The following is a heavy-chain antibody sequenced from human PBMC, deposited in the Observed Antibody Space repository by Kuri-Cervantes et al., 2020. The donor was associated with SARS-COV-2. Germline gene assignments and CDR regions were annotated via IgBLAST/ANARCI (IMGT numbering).Heavy chain of an antibody. CDR2: ISSSSSYI. V-gene: IGHV3-21*01. J-gene: IGHJ5*02. CDR1: GFTFSSYS. D-gene: IGHD1-26*01. CDR3: ARVYSGSYCNWFDP. Sequence: GGSLRLSCAASGFTFSSYSMNWVRQAPGKGLEWVSSISSSSSYIYYADSVKGRFTISRDNAKNSLYLQMNSLRAEDTAVYYCARVYSGSYCNWFDPWGQGTLVTVSS.